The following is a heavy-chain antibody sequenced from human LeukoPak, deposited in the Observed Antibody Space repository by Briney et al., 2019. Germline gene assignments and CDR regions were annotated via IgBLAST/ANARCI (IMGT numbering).Heavy chain of an antibody. J-gene: IGHJ6*02. CDR3: VRDSRYNMDV. D-gene: IGHD5-12*01. CDR1: GFTFSTYA. CDR2: LSGNGNTI. Sequence: SGGSLRLSCAASGFTFSTYAMSWVRQAPGKGLECVSALSGNGNTIYYADSVKGRFTISRDNSKNTLSLQMNSLRVEDTAAYYCVRDSRYNMDVWGQGTTVTVSS. V-gene: IGHV3-23*01.